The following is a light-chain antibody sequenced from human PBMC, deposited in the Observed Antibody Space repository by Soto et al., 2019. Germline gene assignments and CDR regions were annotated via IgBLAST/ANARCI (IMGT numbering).Light chain of an antibody. CDR2: DSS. CDR3: KQYNNRLLWT. Sequence: EIVMTQSPATLSVSPGERATLSCRASQSVGSNLSGYHQKPGHAPRLLMYDSSTRATGIPARFSGSGSGAEFTLTISSLQSEDFAVYYCKQYNNRLLWTFGQGTKVDIK. CDR1: QSVGSN. J-gene: IGKJ1*01. V-gene: IGKV3-15*01.